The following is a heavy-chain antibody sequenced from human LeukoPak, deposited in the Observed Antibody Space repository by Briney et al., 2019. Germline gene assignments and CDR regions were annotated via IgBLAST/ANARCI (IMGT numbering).Heavy chain of an antibody. D-gene: IGHD3-16*01. Sequence: TGGSLRLSCAASGFTFSSYGMHWVRQAPGKGLEWVAFVRYDGSNKYYADSVKGRFTISRDNSKNTLFMQMNSLRPEDTAIYYCATNYAHCCAPYDYWGQGTLVTVSS. CDR2: VRYDGSNK. CDR1: GFTFSSYG. CDR3: ATNYAHCCAPYDY. V-gene: IGHV3-30*02. J-gene: IGHJ4*02.